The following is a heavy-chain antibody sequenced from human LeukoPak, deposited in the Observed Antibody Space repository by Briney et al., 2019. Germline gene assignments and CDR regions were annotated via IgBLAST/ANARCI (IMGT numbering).Heavy chain of an antibody. D-gene: IGHD3-10*01. CDR3: AKDRGAVFDY. J-gene: IGHJ4*02. V-gene: IGHV3-23*01. CDR2: ISGSGGST. CDR1: GFTFSSYS. Sequence: GGSLRLSCAASGFTFSSYSMNWVRQAPGKGLEWVSAISGSGGSTYYADSVKGRFTISRDNSKNTLYLQMNSLRAEDTAVYYCAKDRGAVFDYWGQGTLVTVSS.